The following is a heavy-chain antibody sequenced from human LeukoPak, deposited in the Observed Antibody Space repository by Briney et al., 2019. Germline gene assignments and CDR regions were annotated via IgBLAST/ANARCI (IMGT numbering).Heavy chain of an antibody. Sequence: GSVKVSCKAFEYTFTGYYIHRVGQGPGQGGEWMGWINPNSGGTNYAQKFQGRVTMTRDTSISTAYMELSRLKSDDTAVYYCARVRPYSSGWNFDYWGQGTLLTVSS. J-gene: IGHJ4*02. V-gene: IGHV1-2*02. CDR2: INPNSGGT. CDR1: EYTFTGYY. D-gene: IGHD6-19*01. CDR3: ARVRPYSSGWNFDY.